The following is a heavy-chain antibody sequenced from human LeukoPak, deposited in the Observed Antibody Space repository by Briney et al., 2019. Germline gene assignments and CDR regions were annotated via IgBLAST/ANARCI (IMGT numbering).Heavy chain of an antibody. Sequence: PWETLSLTCPVPGGYMSSNYWGWIRRPPGKGLEWIGYIHHTRGATYSPSLRSRLSLSIDTSRNQFSLRLNSVTPADTAVYFCARVRDRYGETDYWGQGALDTVSS. CDR1: GGYMSSNY. CDR3: ARVRDRYGETDY. CDR2: IHHTRGA. D-gene: IGHD3-10*01. V-gene: IGHV4-59*01. J-gene: IGHJ4*02.